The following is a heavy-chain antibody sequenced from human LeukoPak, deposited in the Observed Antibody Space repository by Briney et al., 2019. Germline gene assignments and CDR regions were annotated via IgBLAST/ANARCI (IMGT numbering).Heavy chain of an antibody. J-gene: IGHJ5*02. CDR3: ARGEGYCSGGSCYNWFDP. Sequence: PSETLSLTCTVSGGSISSYYWSWIRQPPGKGLEWIGYIYYSGSTNYNPSLKSRVTISVDTSKNQFSLKLSSVTAADTAVYYCARGEGYCSGGSCYNWFDPWGRGTLVTVSS. CDR1: GGSISSYY. V-gene: IGHV4-59*01. CDR2: IYYSGST. D-gene: IGHD2-15*01.